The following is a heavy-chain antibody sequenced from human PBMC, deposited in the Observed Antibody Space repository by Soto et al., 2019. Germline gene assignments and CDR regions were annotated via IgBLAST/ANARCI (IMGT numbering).Heavy chain of an antibody. Sequence: ASVKVSCKASGYTFTSYYMHWVRQAPGQGLEWMGIINPSGGSTSYAQKFQGRVTMTRDTSTSTVYMELSSLRSEDTAVYYCARPAEAPLVRAQFDYWGQGTLVTVSS. J-gene: IGHJ4*02. CDR1: GYTFTSYY. D-gene: IGHD6-6*01. CDR2: INPSGGST. V-gene: IGHV1-46*01. CDR3: ARPAEAPLVRAQFDY.